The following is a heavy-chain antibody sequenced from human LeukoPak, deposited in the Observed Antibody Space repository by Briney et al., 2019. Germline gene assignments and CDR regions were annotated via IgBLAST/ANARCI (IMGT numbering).Heavy chain of an antibody. V-gene: IGHV3-23*01. J-gene: IGHJ1*01. Sequence: SGGSLRLSCAASGFTFSSYAMSWVRQAPGKGLEWVSALSGSGGSTYYADSVKGRFTISRDNSKNTLYLQMNSLRAEDTAVYYCAKDERYYDSSGYYPNGNFQHWGQGTLVTVSS. CDR3: AKDERYYDSSGYYPNGNFQH. CDR2: LSGSGGST. CDR1: GFTFSSYA. D-gene: IGHD3-22*01.